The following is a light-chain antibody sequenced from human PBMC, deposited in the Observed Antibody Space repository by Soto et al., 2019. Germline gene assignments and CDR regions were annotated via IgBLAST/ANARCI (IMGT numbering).Light chain of an antibody. CDR2: GAS. J-gene: IGKJ5*01. V-gene: IGKV3-15*01. Sequence: EIVLTQSPATLSVSPGERATLSCRASQSVSSKLAWYQQRPGQSPRLLIYGASTRATDIPDRLSGSGSGTEFTLTISSLQSEDFAVYYCQQYKDWFSITFGQGTRLEI. CDR1: QSVSSK. CDR3: QQYKDWFSIT.